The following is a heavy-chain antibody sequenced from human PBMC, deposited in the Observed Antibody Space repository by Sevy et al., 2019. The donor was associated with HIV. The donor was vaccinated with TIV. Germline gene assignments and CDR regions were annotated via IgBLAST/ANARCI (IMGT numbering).Heavy chain of an antibody. J-gene: IGHJ6*01. Sequence: GGSLRLSCVASGITFSNVWMSWVRQAPGKGLEWVGRIKSKSEGGTTDNAAPVKVRFTIYRDDSKNTLYLQMNSLQTDDTAVYYCTTEALDYDHPDFYHYGMDVWGQGTTVTVSS. CDR1: GITFSNVW. CDR2: IKSKSEGGTT. D-gene: IGHD4-17*01. CDR3: TTEALDYDHPDFYHYGMDV. V-gene: IGHV3-15*01.